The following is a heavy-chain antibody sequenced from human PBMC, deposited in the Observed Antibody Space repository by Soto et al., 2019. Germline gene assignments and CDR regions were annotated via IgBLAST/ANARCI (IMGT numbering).Heavy chain of an antibody. J-gene: IGHJ3*02. CDR2: IYHSGSI. V-gene: IGHV4-4*02. Sequence: QVHLQESGPGLVKPSGTLSLTCTVSNASISSRKWWTWVRQTPGKGLEWIGEIYHSGSINHNPSLKSRVTMSVDKSKNQFSLKMTSVTAADTVVYYCASKFGELLADAFDIWGQGTVVTVSS. CDR3: ASKFGELLADAFDI. D-gene: IGHD3-10*01. CDR1: NASISSRKW.